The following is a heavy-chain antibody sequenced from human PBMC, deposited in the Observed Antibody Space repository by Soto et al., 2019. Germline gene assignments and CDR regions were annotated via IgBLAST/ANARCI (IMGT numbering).Heavy chain of an antibody. CDR1: GFTFRSYG. V-gene: IGHV3-30*03. D-gene: IGHD2-15*01. CDR3: ASGVVVTATRVFDY. Sequence: QVQLVESGGGVVQPGRSLRLSCTASGFTFRSYGMHWVRQAPGKGLEWVSLISYDGSNKYYADSVMGRFTISRDNSKNTLFLQMNSLTTEDTAVYYCASGVVVTATRVFDYWGQGNLVNVSS. CDR2: ISYDGSNK. J-gene: IGHJ4*02.